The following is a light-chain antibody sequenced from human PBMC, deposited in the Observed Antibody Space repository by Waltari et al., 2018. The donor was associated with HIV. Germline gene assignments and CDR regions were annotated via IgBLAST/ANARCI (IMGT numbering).Light chain of an antibody. CDR3: QSYDSSLSVVV. Sequence: QSVLTQPPSVSGAPGQRVTISCTGSSSNIGAGYDVHWYQHLPGTAPKRLISGNSNRSSGAPDRFSGSKSGTSASLAITGLQAEDESDYYCQSYDSSLSVVVFGGGTKLTVL. CDR1: SSNIGAGYD. J-gene: IGLJ2*01. CDR2: GNS. V-gene: IGLV1-40*01.